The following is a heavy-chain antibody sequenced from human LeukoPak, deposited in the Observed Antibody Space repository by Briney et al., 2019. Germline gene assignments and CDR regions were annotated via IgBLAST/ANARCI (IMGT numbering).Heavy chain of an antibody. CDR3: ARANIRSAYVWELNWFDP. Sequence: PGGSLRLSCAASGFTFSSYGMHWVRQAPGKGLEWVAVISYDGSNKYYADSVKGRFTISRDNSKNTLYLQMNSLRAEDTAVYYCARANIRSAYVWELNWFDPWGQGTLVTVSS. D-gene: IGHD3-16*01. CDR2: ISYDGSNK. CDR1: GFTFSSYG. V-gene: IGHV3-30*03. J-gene: IGHJ5*02.